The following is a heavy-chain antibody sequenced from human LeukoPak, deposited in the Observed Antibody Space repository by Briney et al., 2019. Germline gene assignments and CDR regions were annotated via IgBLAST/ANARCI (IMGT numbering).Heavy chain of an antibody. J-gene: IGHJ4*02. Sequence: GGSLRLSCAASGFTVGSNYMSWVRQAPGKGLEWVSVIYSGGSTYYADSVKGRFTVSRHNSKNTLYLQMNSLRAEDTAVYYCARGGRDGYNDYWGQGTLVTVSS. CDR2: IYSGGST. D-gene: IGHD5-24*01. CDR1: GFTVGSNY. CDR3: ARGGRDGYNDY. V-gene: IGHV3-53*04.